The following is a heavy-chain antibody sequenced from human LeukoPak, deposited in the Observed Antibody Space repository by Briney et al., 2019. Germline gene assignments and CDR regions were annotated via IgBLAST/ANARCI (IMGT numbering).Heavy chain of an antibody. CDR2: IYYSGST. V-gene: IGHV4-30-4*08. CDR1: GGSISSGDYY. J-gene: IGHJ6*03. CDR3: ATQEDCSSTSCYKPSDYYYYMDV. Sequence: SQTLSLTCTVSGGSISSGDYYWSWIRQPPGKGLEWIGYIYYSGSTYYNPSLKSRLTISIDTSKNQFSLKLTSVTAADTAVYYCATQEDCSSTSCYKPSDYYYYMDVWGKGTTVTVSS. D-gene: IGHD2-2*02.